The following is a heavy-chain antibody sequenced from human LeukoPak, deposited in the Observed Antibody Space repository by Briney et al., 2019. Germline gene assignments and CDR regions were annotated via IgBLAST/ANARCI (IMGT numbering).Heavy chain of an antibody. D-gene: IGHD6-19*01. Sequence: SETLSLTCAVYGGSFSGYYWSWIRNPPAQGLELIGEINHSGSTNYNPSLKSRVTISVDTSKNQFSLKLSSVTAADTAVYYCASRNYGIAVAGTVAIWGQGTMVTVSS. V-gene: IGHV4-34*01. CDR1: GGSFSGYY. CDR3: ASRNYGIAVAGTVAI. CDR2: INHSGST. J-gene: IGHJ3*02.